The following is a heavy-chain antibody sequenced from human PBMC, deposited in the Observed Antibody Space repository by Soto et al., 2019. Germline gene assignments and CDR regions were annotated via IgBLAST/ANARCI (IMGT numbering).Heavy chain of an antibody. V-gene: IGHV3-7*01. D-gene: IGHD1-1*01. CDR1: GVSFSTYW. CDR3: VRTLDF. J-gene: IGHJ4*02. Sequence: GGSVRLSCAASGVSFSTYWMHWVRQAPGKGLEWVANIKEDGSERNYVDSVKGRFTISRDNAKNSLYLQMNSLRAEDTAVYYCVRTLDFWGQGTLVTVSS. CDR2: IKEDGSER.